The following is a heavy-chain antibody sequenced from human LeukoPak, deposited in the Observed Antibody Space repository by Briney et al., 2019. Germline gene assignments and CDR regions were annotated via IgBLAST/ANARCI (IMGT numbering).Heavy chain of an antibody. V-gene: IGHV4-61*02. Sequence: KSSQTLSLTCTVSGASISGGLYYWNWIRQSAGKGLEWIGRIQTSTSRSANYNPSLKSRATISVDTSKNLFSMKLTSVTAADTAVYYCASSNWLRDSNFDSWGQGTLVTVSS. J-gene: IGHJ4*02. CDR3: ASSNWLRDSNFDS. CDR2: IQTSTSRSA. D-gene: IGHD4-11*01. CDR1: GASISGGLYY.